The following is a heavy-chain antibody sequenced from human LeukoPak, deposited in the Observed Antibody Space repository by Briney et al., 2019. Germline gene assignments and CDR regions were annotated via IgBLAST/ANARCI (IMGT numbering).Heavy chain of an antibody. J-gene: IGHJ4*02. CDR2: IHYDGSNK. Sequence: PGGSLRLSCAASGFTFSSYGMHWVRQAPGKGLEWVAFIHYDGSNKYYADSVKGRFTISRDNSKNTLYLQMNSLRAEDTAVYYCAKDLRELTDFKTFDYWGQGTLVTVSS. V-gene: IGHV3-30*02. D-gene: IGHD3/OR15-3a*01. CDR3: AKDLRELTDFKTFDY. CDR1: GFTFSSYG.